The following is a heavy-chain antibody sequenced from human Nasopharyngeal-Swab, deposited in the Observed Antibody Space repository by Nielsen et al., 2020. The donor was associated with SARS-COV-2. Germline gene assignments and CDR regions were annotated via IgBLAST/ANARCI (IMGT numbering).Heavy chain of an antibody. D-gene: IGHD6-13*01. CDR3: ARGIAAADYYYYGMDV. CDR1: GGTFSSYA. CDR2: IIPIFGTA. V-gene: IGHV1-69*13. J-gene: IGHJ6*02. Sequence: SVTVSCQASGGTFSSYAISWVRQAPGQGLEWMGGIIPIFGTANYAQKFQGRVTITADESTSTAYMELSSLRSEDTAVYYCARGIAAADYYYYGMDVWGQGTTVTVSS.